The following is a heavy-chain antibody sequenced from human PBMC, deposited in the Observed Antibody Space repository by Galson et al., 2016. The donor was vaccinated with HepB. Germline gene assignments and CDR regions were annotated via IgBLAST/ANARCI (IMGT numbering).Heavy chain of an antibody. J-gene: IGHJ4*02. D-gene: IGHD2/OR15-2a*01. CDR3: ANGCKSVNCKIAEFEY. CDR2: ISYHENNK. V-gene: IGHV3-30*18. CDR1: GFSFSSHV. Sequence: SLRLSCAASGFSFSSHVVNWVRQAPGKGLEWVAGISYHENNKYYGDSVKGRFTISRDNSRNTLYLQMKSLRSEDTAVYYCANGCKSVNCKIAEFEYWGQGTLVTVSS.